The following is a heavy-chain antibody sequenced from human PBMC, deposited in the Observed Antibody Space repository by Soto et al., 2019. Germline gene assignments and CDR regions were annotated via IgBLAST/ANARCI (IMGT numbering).Heavy chain of an antibody. J-gene: IGHJ5*02. CDR2: IIPIFGTA. D-gene: IGHD2-15*01. V-gene: IGHV1-69*13. Sequence: SVKVSCKASGGTFSSYAISWVRQAPGQGLEWMGGIIPIFGTANYAQKFQGRVTITADESTSTAYMELSSLRSEDTAVYYCARVSGYCSGGSCYQTYNWFDPWGQGTLVTVSS. CDR3: ARVSGYCSGGSCYQTYNWFDP. CDR1: GGTFSSYA.